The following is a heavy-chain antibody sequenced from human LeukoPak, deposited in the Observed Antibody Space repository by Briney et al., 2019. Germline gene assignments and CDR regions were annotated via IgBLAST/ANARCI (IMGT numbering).Heavy chain of an antibody. J-gene: IGHJ1*01. Sequence: PGGSLRLSCAASGFTFSSYWMHWVRQAPGKGLVWVSRINTDGSSTSYADSVKGRFTISRDNAKNTLYLQMNSLRAEDTAVYYCARDMYYDFWSGYYTTEYFQHWGQGTLVTVSS. CDR3: ARDMYYDFWSGYYTTEYFQH. D-gene: IGHD3-3*01. CDR1: GFTFSSYW. CDR2: INTDGSST. V-gene: IGHV3-74*01.